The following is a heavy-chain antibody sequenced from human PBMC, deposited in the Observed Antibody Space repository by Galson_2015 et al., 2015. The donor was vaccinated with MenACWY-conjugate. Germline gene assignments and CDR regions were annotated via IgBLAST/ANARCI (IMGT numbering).Heavy chain of an antibody. CDR2: IYPGDSDT. CDR3: ARSSVGCGGDCYDLGFDP. D-gene: IGHD2-21*02. J-gene: IGHJ5*02. Sequence: QSGAEVKKPGESLKISCKGSGYSFTSYWIGWVRQMPGKGLEWMGIIYPGDSDTRYSPSFQGQVTISADKSISTAYLQWSSLKASDTAMYYCARSSVGCGGDCYDLGFDPWGQGTLVTVSS. CDR1: GYSFTSYW. V-gene: IGHV5-51*01.